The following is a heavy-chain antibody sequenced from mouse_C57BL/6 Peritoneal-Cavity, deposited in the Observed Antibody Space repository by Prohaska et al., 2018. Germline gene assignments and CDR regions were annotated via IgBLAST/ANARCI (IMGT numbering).Heavy chain of an antibody. V-gene: IGHV5-15*01. Sequence: EVKLVESGGGLVQPGGSLKLSCAASGFTFSDYGMVWVRQAPRKGPEWVAFISNLAYSIYYADTVTGRFTISRENAKNTLYLEMSSLRSEDTAMYYCARHGSNYAMDYWGQGTSVTVSS. J-gene: IGHJ4*01. CDR2: ISNLAYSI. CDR3: ARHGSNYAMDY. CDR1: GFTFSDYG.